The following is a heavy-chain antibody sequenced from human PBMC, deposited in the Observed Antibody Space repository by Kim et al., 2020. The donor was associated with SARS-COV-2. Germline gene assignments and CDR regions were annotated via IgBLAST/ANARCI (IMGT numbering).Heavy chain of an antibody. CDR3: ARDGYPVLYYYYGMDV. Sequence: GGSLRLSCAASGFTFSSYAMHWVRQAPGKGLEWVAVISYDGSNKYYADSVKGRFTISRDNSKNTLYLQMNSLRAEDTAVYYCARDGYPVLYYYYGMDVWGQGTTVTVSS. CDR2: ISYDGSNK. CDR1: GFTFSSYA. D-gene: IGHD3-22*01. J-gene: IGHJ6*02. V-gene: IGHV3-30*04.